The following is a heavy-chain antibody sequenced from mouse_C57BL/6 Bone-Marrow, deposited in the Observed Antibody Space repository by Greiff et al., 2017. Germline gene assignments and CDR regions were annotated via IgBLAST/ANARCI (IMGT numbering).Heavy chain of an antibody. J-gene: IGHJ2*01. CDR1: GYTFTDYY. D-gene: IGHD2-1*01. Sequence: EVQLQQSGPVLVKPGASVKMSCKASGYTFTDYYMNWVKQSHGKSLEWIGVINPYNGGTSSNQKFKGKATLTVDKSSSTAYMELNSLTSEDSAVYYCARSDYGNYRYFGYFDYWGQGTTLTVSS. V-gene: IGHV1-19*01. CDR2: INPYNGGT. CDR3: ARSDYGNYRYFGYFDY.